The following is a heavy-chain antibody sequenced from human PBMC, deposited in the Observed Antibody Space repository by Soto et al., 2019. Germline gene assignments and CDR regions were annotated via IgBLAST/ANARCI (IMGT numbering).Heavy chain of an antibody. CDR1: GASVSSDSYH. J-gene: IGHJ5*02. V-gene: IGHV4-61*01. Sequence: QVQLRESGPGLVKPSETLSLRCTVSGASVSSDSYHWCWIRQPPGKGLEWIGNIYYSGSTNYNPSLKSRAPISVDTSKNQFSLKLTSVTAADTAVYYCAARVGATPPKTWGQGTLVIVSS. D-gene: IGHD1-26*01. CDR3: AARVGATPPKT. CDR2: IYYSGST.